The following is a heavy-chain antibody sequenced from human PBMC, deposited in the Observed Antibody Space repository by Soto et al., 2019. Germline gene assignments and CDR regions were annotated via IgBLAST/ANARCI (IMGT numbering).Heavy chain of an antibody. D-gene: IGHD3-10*01. Sequence: GGSLRLSCAASGFTFSSYAMSWVRQAPGKGLEWVSAISGSGGSTYYADSVKGRFTISRDNSKNTLYLQMNSLRAEDTAVYYCAKSGEGGSGSYPIDYWGQGTLVTVSS. CDR2: ISGSGGST. J-gene: IGHJ4*02. V-gene: IGHV3-23*01. CDR3: AKSGEGGSGSYPIDY. CDR1: GFTFSSYA.